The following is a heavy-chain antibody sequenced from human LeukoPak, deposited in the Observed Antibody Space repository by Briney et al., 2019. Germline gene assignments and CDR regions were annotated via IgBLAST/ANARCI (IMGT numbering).Heavy chain of an antibody. CDR1: VGTFSSYA. Sequence: SVKVSCKASVGTFSSYAISWVRQAPGQGLEWMGGIIPIFGTANYAQKFQGRVTITTDKSTSTAYMELSRLRSEDTAVYYCARSEPYYYDSSGYFDYWGQGTLVTVSS. D-gene: IGHD3-22*01. J-gene: IGHJ4*02. V-gene: IGHV1-69*05. CDR2: IIPIFGTA. CDR3: ARSEPYYYDSSGYFDY.